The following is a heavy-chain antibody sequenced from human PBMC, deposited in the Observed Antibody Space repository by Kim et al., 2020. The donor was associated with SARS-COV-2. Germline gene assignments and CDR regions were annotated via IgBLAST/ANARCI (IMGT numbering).Heavy chain of an antibody. V-gene: IGHV4-34*01. Sequence: KSRVNISVDTSKNQFCLKLSSVTAADTAVYYCARGNTISHFYGYYYGMDVWGQGTTVTVSS. CDR3: ARGNTISHFYGYYYGMDV. J-gene: IGHJ6*02. D-gene: IGHD3-9*01.